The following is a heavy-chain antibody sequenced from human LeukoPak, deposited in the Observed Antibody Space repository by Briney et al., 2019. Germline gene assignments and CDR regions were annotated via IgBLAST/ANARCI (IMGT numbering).Heavy chain of an antibody. CDR2: IYYSGSI. CDR1: GDSISSGGYY. Sequence: PSETLSLTCSVSGDSISSGGYYWSWIRQHPGKGLEWIGYIYYSGSIYYNPSLKSRVTISVDTSKNQFSLKLSSVTAADTAVYYCARVGAMYCGGGCYYVDYWGQGTLVTVSS. J-gene: IGHJ4*02. D-gene: IGHD2-21*02. CDR3: ARVGAMYCGGGCYYVDY. V-gene: IGHV4-31*03.